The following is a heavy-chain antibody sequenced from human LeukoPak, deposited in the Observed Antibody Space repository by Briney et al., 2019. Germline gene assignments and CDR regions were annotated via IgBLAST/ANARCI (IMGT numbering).Heavy chain of an antibody. Sequence: GGSLRLSCAASGFTFSSYAMSWVRQAPGKGLEWVAAIWYDESKKCYADSVKGRFTISRDISKNTLYLQMNSLRAEDTAVYFCARDPQSSMDYWGQGTLVTVSS. J-gene: IGHJ4*02. CDR2: IWYDESKK. V-gene: IGHV3-33*08. CDR1: GFTFSSYA. CDR3: ARDPQSSMDY. D-gene: IGHD2-21*01.